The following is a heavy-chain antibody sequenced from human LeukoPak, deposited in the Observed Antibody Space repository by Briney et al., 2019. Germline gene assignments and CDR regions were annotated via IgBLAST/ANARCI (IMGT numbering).Heavy chain of an antibody. CDR1: GYAFTSYG. CDR3: ARSPVVGPTCFDY. D-gene: IGHD1-26*01. J-gene: IGHJ4*02. V-gene: IGHV1-18*01. Sequence: GASVKVSCKASGYAFTSYGISWVRQAPGQGLEWIGWISAYSGNTNYAQKFQGRVTMTTDTSTSTVYMEVRSLRSDDTAVYYCARSPVVGPTCFDYCGQGTLVTVSS. CDR2: ISAYSGNT.